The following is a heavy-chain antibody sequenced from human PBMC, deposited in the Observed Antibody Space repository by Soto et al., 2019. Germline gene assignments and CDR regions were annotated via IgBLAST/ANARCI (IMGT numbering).Heavy chain of an antibody. CDR3: ARQGPNRQNYYDSSGYYEY. CDR2: IYDSGST. D-gene: IGHD3-22*01. V-gene: IGHV4-59*01. J-gene: IGHJ4*02. Sequence: SETLSLTCTVSGGSISSYYWSWIRQPPGKGLEWIGYIYDSGSTNYNPSLKSRVTISVDTSKNQFSLKLSSVTAADTAVYYCARQGPNRQNYYDSSGYYEYWGQGTLVTVSS. CDR1: GGSISSYY.